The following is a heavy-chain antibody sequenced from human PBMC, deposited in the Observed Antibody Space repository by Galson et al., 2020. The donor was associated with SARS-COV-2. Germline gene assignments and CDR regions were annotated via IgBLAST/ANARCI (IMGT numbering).Heavy chain of an antibody. CDR2: ISANGVNT. CDR3: AKFLPSPFDY. J-gene: IGHJ4*02. V-gene: IGHV3-23*01. Sequence: GGSLRLSCAASGFTFISYAMHWVRQAPGKGLEWVSTISANGVNTYYADSVKGRFTISRDNAKDTLYLQMNSLRAEDTAVFYCAKFLPSPFDYWGQGTLVTVSS. CDR1: GFTFISYA.